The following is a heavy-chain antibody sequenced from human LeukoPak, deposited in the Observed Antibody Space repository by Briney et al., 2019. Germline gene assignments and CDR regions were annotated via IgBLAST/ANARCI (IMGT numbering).Heavy chain of an antibody. J-gene: IGHJ4*02. CDR3: GHRRGWYYFDY. CDR1: GGSVRIDISH. CDR2: VHYSGSA. D-gene: IGHD6-19*01. V-gene: IGHV4-61*01. Sequence: SETLSLTCSVSGGSVRIDISHGSWIRQPPGRGLEWIGYVHYSGSANYNTSLESRVTMSLDKSKNQFSLELTSVTAAGTAVYYCGHRRGWYYFDYWGQGTLVTVSS.